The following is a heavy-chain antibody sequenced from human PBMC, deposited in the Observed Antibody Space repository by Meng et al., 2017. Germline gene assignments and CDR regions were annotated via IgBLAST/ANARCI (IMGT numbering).Heavy chain of an antibody. D-gene: IGHD6-19*01. CDR1: GCSLNTSAVH. Sequence: HIPFMDLLPTPANPNTAPPLTFTFPGCSLNTSAVHACWIRQPPGQALEWLALIYWDDSQRYSPSLKFRLAITKDTSNNQVVLTMTNMDPVDTAKYFCARRRPVPLAVLSNWFDPWGQGTLVTVSS. V-gene: IGHV2-5*02. J-gene: IGHJ5*02. CDR3: ARRRPVPLAVLSNWFDP. CDR2: IYWDDSQ.